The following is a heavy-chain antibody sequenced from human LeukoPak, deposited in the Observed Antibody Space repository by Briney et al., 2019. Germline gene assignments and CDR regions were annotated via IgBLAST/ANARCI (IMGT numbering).Heavy chain of an antibody. CDR1: GDSVSSNDAA. CDR2: TFYRSKWYY. D-gene: IGHD3-10*01. J-gene: IGHJ4*02. Sequence: SQTLSLTCAISGDSVSSNDAAWDWIRQSPSRGLEWLGRTFYRSKWYYDSAVSVKSRITINPDTSKNQFSLQLNSVTPEDTAVYYCARENTLVRGTRNPFDYWGRGTLVTVSS. CDR3: ARENTLVRGTRNPFDY. V-gene: IGHV6-1*01.